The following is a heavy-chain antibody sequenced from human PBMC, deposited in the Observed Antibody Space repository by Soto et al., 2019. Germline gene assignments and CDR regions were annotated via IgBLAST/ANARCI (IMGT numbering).Heavy chain of an antibody. Sequence: QVQLVESGGGLVKPGGSLRLSCAASGFTFSDYYMSWIRQAPGKGLEWVSYISSSGSTIYYADSVKGRFTISRDNAKNSLYLQMNILRAEDTAVYYCARGFTIFGVVISYYYYYMDVWGKGTTVTVSS. D-gene: IGHD3-3*01. V-gene: IGHV3-11*01. CDR2: ISSSGSTI. CDR3: ARGFTIFGVVISYYYYYMDV. J-gene: IGHJ6*03. CDR1: GFTFSDYY.